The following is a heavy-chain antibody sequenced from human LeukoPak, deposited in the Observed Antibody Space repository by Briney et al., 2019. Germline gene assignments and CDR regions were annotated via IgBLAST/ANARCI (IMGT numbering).Heavy chain of an antibody. V-gene: IGHV3-33*01. J-gene: IGHJ4*02. CDR2: IWYDGSNK. CDR3: ARDWRAATRSRFDY. CDR1: GFTFSSYG. D-gene: IGHD3-3*01. Sequence: GGSLRLSCAASGFTFSSYGMHWVRQAPGKGLEWVAVIWYDGSNKYYADSVKGRFTISRDNSKNTLYLQMNSLRAEDTAVYYCARDWRAATRSRFDYWGQGTLVTVSS.